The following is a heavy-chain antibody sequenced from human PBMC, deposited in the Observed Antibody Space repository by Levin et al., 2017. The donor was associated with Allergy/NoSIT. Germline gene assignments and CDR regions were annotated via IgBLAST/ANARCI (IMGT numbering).Heavy chain of an antibody. J-gene: IGHJ6*03. V-gene: IGHV3-30-3*01. CDR3: ARGIWNRDYFVDV. Sequence: GGSLRLSCAASRFTFSSYAMHWVRQAPGKGLGWVAFISDDGNNNYYADSVKGRFTISRDNSKNTLFLQMNSLRPEDTAVYYCARGIWNRDYFVDVWGKGTTVTVS. D-gene: IGHD1-1*01. CDR1: RFTFSSYA. CDR2: ISDDGNNN.